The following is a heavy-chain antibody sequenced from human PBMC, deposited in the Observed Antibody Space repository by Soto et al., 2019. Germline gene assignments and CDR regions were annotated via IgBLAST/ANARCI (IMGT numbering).Heavy chain of an antibody. CDR2: ISYDGSNK. J-gene: IGHJ6*02. Sequence: HPGGSLRLSCAASGFTFSSYGMHWVRQAPGKGLEWVAVISYDGSNKYYADSVKGRFTISRDNSKNTLYLQMNSLRAEDTAVYYCAQLDSGYDEDYYYGMDVWGQGTTVTVSS. CDR1: GFTFSSYG. V-gene: IGHV3-30*03. CDR3: AQLDSGYDEDYYYGMDV. D-gene: IGHD5-12*01.